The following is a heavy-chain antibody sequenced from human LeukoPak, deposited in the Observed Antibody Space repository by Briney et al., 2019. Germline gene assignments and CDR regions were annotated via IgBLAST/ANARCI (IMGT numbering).Heavy chain of an antibody. V-gene: IGHV3-21*01. D-gene: IGHD4-17*01. CDR2: ISSSSSYI. CDR3: ARDMTTVTPVDY. J-gene: IGHJ4*02. CDR1: GFTFSSYT. Sequence: GGSLRLSCAASGFTFSSYTMNWVRQAPGKGLEWVSSISSSSSYISYTDSVKGRFTISRDNAKNSLYLQMNSLRAEDTAVYYCARDMTTVTPVDYWGQGTLVTVSS.